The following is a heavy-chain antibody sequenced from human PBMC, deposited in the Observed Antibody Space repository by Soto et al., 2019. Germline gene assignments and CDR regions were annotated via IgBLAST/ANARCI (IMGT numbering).Heavy chain of an antibody. CDR1: GGSFSGYY. D-gene: IGHD6-19*01. CDR2: INHSGST. V-gene: IGHV4-34*01. Sequence: QVQLQQWGAGLLKPSETLSLTCAVYGGSFSGYYWSWIRQPPGKGLEWIGEINHSGSTNYNPSLKSRVTISVDTSKNQNPLKLSAVTAAETAGYYCASIAGAGYGGKNGFDTWGQGTLVTVSS. J-gene: IGHJ5*02. CDR3: ASIAGAGYGGKNGFDT.